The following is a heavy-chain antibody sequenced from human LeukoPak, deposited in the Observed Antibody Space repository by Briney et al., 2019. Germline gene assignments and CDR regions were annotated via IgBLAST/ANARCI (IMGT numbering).Heavy chain of an antibody. CDR2: INPNSGGT. J-gene: IGHJ3*02. CDR1: GYTFTGYY. CDR3: ARDRGYCSSTSCYTDAFDI. V-gene: IGHV1-2*02. Sequence: ASVKVSCEASGYTFTGYYMHWVRQALGQGLEWMGWINPNSGGTNYAQKFQGRVTMTRDTSISTAYMGLSRLRSDDTAVYYCARDRGYCSSTSCYTDAFDIWGQGTMVTVSS. D-gene: IGHD2-2*02.